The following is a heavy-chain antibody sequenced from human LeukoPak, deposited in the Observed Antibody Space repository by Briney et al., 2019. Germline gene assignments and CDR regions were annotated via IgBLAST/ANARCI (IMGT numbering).Heavy chain of an antibody. CDR3: AREGAVTTSVDAFDI. CDR1: GGSISSSNW. Sequence: PSETLSLTCAVSGGSISSSNWWSWVRQPPGKGLEWIGEIYHSGSTNYNPSLKSRVTISVDTSKNQFSLKLSSVTAADTAVYYCAREGAVTTSVDAFDIWGQGTMVTVSS. D-gene: IGHD4-17*01. V-gene: IGHV4-4*02. J-gene: IGHJ3*02. CDR2: IYHSGST.